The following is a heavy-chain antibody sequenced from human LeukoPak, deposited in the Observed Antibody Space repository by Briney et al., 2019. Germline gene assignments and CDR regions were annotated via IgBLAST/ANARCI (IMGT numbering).Heavy chain of an antibody. CDR2: IHYSGST. CDR3: ARQSGTSKRTAT. D-gene: IGHD1-1*01. CDR1: GCSISSESSEGYY. V-gene: IGHV4-39*01. J-gene: IGHJ5*02. Sequence: SETLSLTCTVSGCSISSESSEGYYWGWIRQPPGKGLEWIGNIHYSGSTYYNPSLKSRVTISVDTSKNQFSLKLNSVTATDTAVYYCARQSGTSKRTATWGQGTLVTVPS.